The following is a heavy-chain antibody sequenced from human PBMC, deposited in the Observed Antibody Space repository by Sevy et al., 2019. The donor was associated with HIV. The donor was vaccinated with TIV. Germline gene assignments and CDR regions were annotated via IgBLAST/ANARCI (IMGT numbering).Heavy chain of an antibody. CDR2: IRQDGSEI. CDR3: VRAIQSDGSF. Sequence: GGSLRLSCVASGFNLENLWMNWVRQAPGKGLEWVANIRQDGSEIYYVASVKGRFTISRDNARNLVYLQMNSLRVEDTALYYCVRAIQSDGSFWGQGALVTVSS. D-gene: IGHD6-19*01. V-gene: IGHV3-7*01. CDR1: GFNLENLW. J-gene: IGHJ4*02.